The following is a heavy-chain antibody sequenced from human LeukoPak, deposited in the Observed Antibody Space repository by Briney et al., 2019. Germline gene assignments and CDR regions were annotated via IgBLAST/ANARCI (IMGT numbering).Heavy chain of an antibody. CDR2: ISGSGGST. Sequence: LAGGSLRLSGAASGFPLSGYAMSGVPQAPGKGRDWVSAISGSGGSTYYPDAVKGRFTISRDNSKNTLYLQMNSLRAEDTAVYYCAKAPPTPLYYYYYMDVWGKGTTVTVSS. J-gene: IGHJ6*03. V-gene: IGHV3-23*01. CDR3: AKAPPTPLYYYYYMDV. CDR1: GFPLSGYA.